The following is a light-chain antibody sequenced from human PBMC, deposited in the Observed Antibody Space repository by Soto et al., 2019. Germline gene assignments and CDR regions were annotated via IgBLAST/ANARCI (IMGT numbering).Light chain of an antibody. CDR2: DVS. CDR3: SSYTTSNTRQIV. V-gene: IGLV2-14*03. J-gene: IGLJ1*01. CDR1: SSDVGGYNY. Sequence: CVLTQPASVSGSPGQSITISCTGTSSDVGGYNYVSWYQHHPGKAPKLMIFDVSNRPSGVSNRFSGSKSGNTASLTISGLQPEDEADYYCSSYTTSNTRQIVFGTGTKVTVL.